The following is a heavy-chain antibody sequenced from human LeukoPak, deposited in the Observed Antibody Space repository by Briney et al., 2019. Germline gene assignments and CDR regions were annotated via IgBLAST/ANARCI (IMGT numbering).Heavy chain of an antibody. D-gene: IGHD3-22*01. V-gene: IGHV3-23*01. CDR1: GFTFNNYA. CDR3: ARLPTFYYDSSGYHYDY. J-gene: IGHJ4*02. Sequence: GGSLRLSCVASGFTFNNYAMSWVRQAPGRGLEWASSTAGSGISKDYADSVKGRFTISKDKSKNTLYLQMDNLRAEDTGVYFCARLPTFYYDSSGYHYDYWGQGTLVTVSS. CDR2: TAGSGISK.